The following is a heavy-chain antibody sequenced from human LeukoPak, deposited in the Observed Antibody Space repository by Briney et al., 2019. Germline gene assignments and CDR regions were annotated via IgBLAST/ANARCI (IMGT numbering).Heavy chain of an antibody. CDR2: MYYNRST. CDR3: ARGGGYFLIDAFDI. CDR1: GGSISSYY. D-gene: IGHD3-22*01. V-gene: IGHV4-59*01. J-gene: IGHJ3*02. Sequence: SETLSLTCTVSGGSISSYYWSWMRQPPGKGLEWIGYMYYNRSTNYNPSLKSRVTISVDTSKNQFSLKLSSVTAADTAVYYCARGGGYFLIDAFDIWGLGTMVTVSS.